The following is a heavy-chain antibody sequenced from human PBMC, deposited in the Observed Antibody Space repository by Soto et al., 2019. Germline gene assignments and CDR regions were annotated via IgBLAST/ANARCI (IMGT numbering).Heavy chain of an antibody. CDR3: AKSRGDRSLWFSFDQ. J-gene: IGHJ4*02. Sequence: PAGSLRLSCAASQFTFGNYAFGTHSMTWVRQAPGKGLEWVSGISATGDRTSYTDYVQGRFIISRDNSKNTLYLHINNLRVEDTALYYCAKSRGDRSLWFSFDQWSQGTLVTVSS. CDR1: QFTFGNYA. D-gene: IGHD6-19*01. CDR2: ISATGDRT. V-gene: IGHV3-23*01.